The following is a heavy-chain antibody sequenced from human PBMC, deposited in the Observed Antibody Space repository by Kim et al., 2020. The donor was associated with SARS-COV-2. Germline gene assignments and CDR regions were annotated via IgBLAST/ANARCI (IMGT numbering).Heavy chain of an antibody. V-gene: IGHV3-7*01. J-gene: IGHJ4*02. Sequence: GGSLRLSCAASGFTFSNFWMDWVRQAPGKGLEWVGNIKEDGSQTFYVDSVKGRFTISRDNAKNSAYLQLNILRAEDTAIYYVTDNDPPSGDWGQGTVVT. CDR3: TDNDPPSGD. CDR2: IKEDGSQT. D-gene: IGHD1-26*01. CDR1: GFTFSNFW.